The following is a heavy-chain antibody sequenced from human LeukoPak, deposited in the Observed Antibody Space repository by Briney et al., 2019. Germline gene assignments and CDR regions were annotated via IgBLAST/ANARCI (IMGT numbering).Heavy chain of an antibody. V-gene: IGHV3-30*03. CDR2: ISDHGGVT. CDR3: ARRKGGVIIS. J-gene: IGHJ4*02. CDR1: GFTFRNHG. D-gene: IGHD3-10*01. Sequence: PGGSLRLSCAASGFTFRNHGMHWVRQAPGKGLEWVAVISDHGGVTYYADSIKGRFSISRDNSKNMLYLEMNSLRAEDTAVYYCARRKGGVIISWGQGTLVTVSS.